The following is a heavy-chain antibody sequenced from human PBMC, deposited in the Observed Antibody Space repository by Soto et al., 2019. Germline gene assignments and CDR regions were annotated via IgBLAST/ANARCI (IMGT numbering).Heavy chain of an antibody. Sequence: EVQLLESGGGLVQPGGSLRLSCAASGFTFSSYAMSWVRQAPGKGLEWVSAISGSGGSTYYADSVKGRFTISRDNSKNTLYLQMNSLRAEDTAVYYCAKEHSSSWHGGHYGMDVWGQGTTVTVSS. CDR1: GFTFSSYA. D-gene: IGHD6-13*01. CDR2: ISGSGGST. CDR3: AKEHSSSWHGGHYGMDV. J-gene: IGHJ6*02. V-gene: IGHV3-23*01.